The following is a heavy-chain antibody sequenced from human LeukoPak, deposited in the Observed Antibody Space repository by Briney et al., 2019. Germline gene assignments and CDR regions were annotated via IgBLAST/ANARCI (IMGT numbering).Heavy chain of an antibody. CDR3: ARESLRDGYNFDY. CDR1: GFTFRNYA. D-gene: IGHD5-24*01. V-gene: IGHV3-33*01. J-gene: IGHJ4*02. CDR2: IWYDGSKK. Sequence: GRSLRLSCAPSGFTFRNYAMHWVRQAPGKGLEWVAVIWYDGSKKYYADSVKGRLTISRDNSKNTLYLQMNSLRAEDTAVYYCARESLRDGYNFDYWGQGTLVTVSS.